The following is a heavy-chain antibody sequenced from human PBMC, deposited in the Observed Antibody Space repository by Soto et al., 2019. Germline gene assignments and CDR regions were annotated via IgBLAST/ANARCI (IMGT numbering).Heavy chain of an antibody. J-gene: IGHJ4*02. V-gene: IGHV1-3*01. CDR3: ARAHDLCSHYCFAR. D-gene: IGHD3-3*01. CDR2: INAGNGNT. CDR1: GYSFTSYA. Sequence: QVQLVQSGAEVQKPGASVKVSCKASGYSFTSYAIQWVRQAPGQRLEWMGWINAGNGNTKYSQNLQGRVTITRDTSASTAYMELSSLRSEDTAVYYWARAHDLCSHYCFARWGQGTLVTVSS.